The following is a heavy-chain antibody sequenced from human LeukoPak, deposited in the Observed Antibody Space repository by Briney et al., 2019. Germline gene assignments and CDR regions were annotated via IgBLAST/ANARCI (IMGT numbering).Heavy chain of an antibody. Sequence: PGGSLRLSCAASGFTFSSYGMNWVRHAPGKGLEWVSGIIPSGVTTYYADSVKGRFAISRDNSKNTVYLQMNSLRAEDTAVYYCARLGGTSWFDPWGQGTLVTVSS. V-gene: IGHV3-23*01. J-gene: IGHJ5*02. CDR1: GFTFSSYG. CDR2: IIPSGVTT. D-gene: IGHD3-10*01. CDR3: ARLGGTSWFDP.